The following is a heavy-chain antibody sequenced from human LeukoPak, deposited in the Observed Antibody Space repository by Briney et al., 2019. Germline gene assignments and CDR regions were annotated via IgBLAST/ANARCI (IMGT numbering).Heavy chain of an antibody. D-gene: IGHD3-10*01. CDR2: IYYSGST. CDR1: GGSISSGGYC. CDR3: AGSPKGGSETAQFAP. J-gene: IGHJ5*02. Sequence: VKPSETLSLTCTVSGGSISSGGYCWNWIRQHPGKGLEWIGYIYYSGSTYYNPSLKSRVSISVDTSKNQFSLKLSSVTAADTAVYYCAGSPKGGSETAQFAPWGQGTLVTVSS. V-gene: IGHV4-31*03.